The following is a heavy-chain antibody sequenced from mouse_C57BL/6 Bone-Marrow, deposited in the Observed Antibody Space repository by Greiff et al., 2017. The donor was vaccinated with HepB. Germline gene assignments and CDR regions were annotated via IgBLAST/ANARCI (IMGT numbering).Heavy chain of an antibody. CDR1: GFNIKDDY. CDR3: TTAGPFAY. J-gene: IGHJ3*01. V-gene: IGHV14-4*01. CDR2: IDPENGDT. Sequence: VQLQQSGAELVRPGASVKLSCTASGFNIKDDYMHWVKQRPEQGLEWIGWIDPENGDTEYASKFQGKATITADTSSNPAYLQLSSLTSEDTAVYYCTTAGPFAYWGQGTLVTVSA.